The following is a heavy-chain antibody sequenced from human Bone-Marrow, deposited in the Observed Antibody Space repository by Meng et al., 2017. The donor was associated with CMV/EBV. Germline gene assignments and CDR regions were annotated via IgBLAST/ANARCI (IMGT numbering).Heavy chain of an antibody. CDR2: INPNSGGT. V-gene: IGHV1-2*02. J-gene: IGHJ4*02. CDR1: GYSFTSYY. Sequence: GESRKISCKGSGYSFTSYYMHWVRQAPGQGLEWMGWINPNSGGTNYAQKFQGRVTMTRDTSISTAYMELSRLRSDDTAVYYCAILLRAAVFDNWGQGTLVTVSS. CDR3: AILLRAAVFDN. D-gene: IGHD6-13*01.